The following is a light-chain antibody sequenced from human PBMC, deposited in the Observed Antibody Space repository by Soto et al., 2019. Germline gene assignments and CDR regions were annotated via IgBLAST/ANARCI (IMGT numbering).Light chain of an antibody. CDR2: DAS. CDR3: PQYGCT. J-gene: IGKJ1*01. CDR1: QSISSW. Sequence: DYQMTQSSSTRSSSPGDRVTITCRASQSISSWLAWYQQKPGKAPKLLIYDASRLESGVPSRFSGSGSGKEFTLTISSLQPDDFATYFCPQYGCTFGHGTKV. V-gene: IGKV1-5*01.